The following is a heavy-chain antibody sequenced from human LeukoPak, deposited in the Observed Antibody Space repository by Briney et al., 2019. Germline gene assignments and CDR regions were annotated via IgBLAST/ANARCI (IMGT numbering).Heavy chain of an antibody. CDR2: IYYSGGT. CDR3: ARRHYYDSSGYYYY. CDR1: GGSISSSSYY. J-gene: IGHJ4*02. D-gene: IGHD3-22*01. Sequence: SETLSLTCTVSGGSISSSSYYWGWIRQPPGKGLEWIGSIYYSGGTYYNPSLKSRVTISVDTSKNQFSLKLSSVTAADTAVYYCARRHYYDSSGYYYYWGQGTLVTVSS. V-gene: IGHV4-39*01.